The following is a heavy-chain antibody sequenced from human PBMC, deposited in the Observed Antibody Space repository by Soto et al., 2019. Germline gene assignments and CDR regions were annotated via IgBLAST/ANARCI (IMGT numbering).Heavy chain of an antibody. V-gene: IGHV3-21*01. CDR1: GFTFSSYS. CDR3: ATDWNKAMDTYNWFDP. J-gene: IGHJ5*02. D-gene: IGHD5-18*01. Sequence: GGSLRLSCAASGFTFSSYSMNWVRQAPGKGLEWVSSISSSSSYIYYADSVKGRFTISRDNAKNSLYLQMNSLRAEDTAVYYCATDWNKAMDTYNWFDPWGQGTLVTVSS. CDR2: ISSSSSYI.